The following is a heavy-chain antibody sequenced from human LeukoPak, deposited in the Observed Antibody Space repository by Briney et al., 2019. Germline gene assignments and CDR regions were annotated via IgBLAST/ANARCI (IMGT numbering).Heavy chain of an antibody. J-gene: IGHJ3*02. CDR1: GYSFTSYW. CDR3: ASVLIDAFDI. D-gene: IGHD3-10*01. Sequence: GESLKISCXGSGYSFTSYWIGWVRQMPGKGLKWMGIIYPGDSDTGYSPSFQGQVTISADKSISTAYLQWSSLKASDTAMYYCASVLIDAFDIWGQGTMVTVSS. V-gene: IGHV5-51*01. CDR2: IYPGDSDT.